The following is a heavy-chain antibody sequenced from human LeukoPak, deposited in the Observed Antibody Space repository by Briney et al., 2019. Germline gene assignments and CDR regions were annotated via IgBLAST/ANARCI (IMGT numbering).Heavy chain of an antibody. D-gene: IGHD6-19*01. CDR3: AKDGGSGWYVGSDY. J-gene: IGHJ4*02. CDR1: GFTFCNYG. V-gene: IGHV3-33*06. CDR2: IWYDGSNK. Sequence: GGSLRLSCAASGFTFCNYGMHWVLQAPGKGLELVAVIWYDGSNKYYADSVKGRFTISRDNSKNTLYLQMNSLRAEDTAVYYCAKDGGSGWYVGSDYWGQGTLVTVSS.